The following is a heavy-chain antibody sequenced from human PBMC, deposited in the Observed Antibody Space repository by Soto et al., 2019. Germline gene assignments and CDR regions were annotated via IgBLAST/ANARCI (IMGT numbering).Heavy chain of an antibody. CDR1: GFTFSNYA. Sequence: GGSLRLSCAASGFTFSNYAMHWVRQAPGKGLEWVAVISYDGSNKYYADSVKGRFTISRDNSKNTLYLQMNSLRAEDTAVYYCAREGTWIQLWSVGAFDIWGQGTMVTVSS. CDR2: ISYDGSNK. V-gene: IGHV3-30-3*01. J-gene: IGHJ3*02. CDR3: AREGTWIQLWSVGAFDI. D-gene: IGHD5-18*01.